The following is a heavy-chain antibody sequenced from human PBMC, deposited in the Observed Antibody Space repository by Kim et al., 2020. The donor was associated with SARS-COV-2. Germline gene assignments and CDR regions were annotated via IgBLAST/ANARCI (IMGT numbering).Heavy chain of an antibody. CDR1: GFTFSSYA. Sequence: GGSLRLSCAASGFTFSSYAMSWVRQAPGKGLEWVSAISGSGGSTYYADSVKGRFTISRDNSKNTLYLQMNSLRAEDTAVYYCAKAERRYCTNGVCSIDYWGQGTLVTVSS. D-gene: IGHD2-8*01. CDR3: AKAERRYCTNGVCSIDY. J-gene: IGHJ4*02. CDR2: ISGSGGST. V-gene: IGHV3-23*01.